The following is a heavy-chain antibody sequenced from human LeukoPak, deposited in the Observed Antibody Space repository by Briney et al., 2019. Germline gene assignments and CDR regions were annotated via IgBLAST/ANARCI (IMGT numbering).Heavy chain of an antibody. CDR3: AREWGLESSGYYYAY. J-gene: IGHJ4*02. V-gene: IGHV1-69*13. Sequence: ASVKVSCKASGGTFGSYAISWVRQAPGQGLEWMGGIIPIFGTANYAQKFQGRVSITADGSTSTAFMELSSLRSEDTAVYYCAREWGLESSGYYYAYWGQGTLVTVSS. CDR2: IIPIFGTA. CDR1: GGTFGSYA. D-gene: IGHD3-22*01.